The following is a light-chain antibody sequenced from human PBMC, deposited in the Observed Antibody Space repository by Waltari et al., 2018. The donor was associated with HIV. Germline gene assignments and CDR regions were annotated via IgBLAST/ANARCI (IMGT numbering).Light chain of an antibody. J-gene: IGLJ2*01. Sequence: QSALTQPASVSGSPGQSITISCTGTSSDIGNYNLVYWYQQHPGKAPKLIIYEGIKRPSGVSNRISGSKSANTASLTISGLQAEDEADYFCSSYGGSSNWLFGGGTKLTVL. CDR1: SSDIGNYNL. V-gene: IGLV2-23*01. CDR2: EGI. CDR3: SSYGGSSNWL.